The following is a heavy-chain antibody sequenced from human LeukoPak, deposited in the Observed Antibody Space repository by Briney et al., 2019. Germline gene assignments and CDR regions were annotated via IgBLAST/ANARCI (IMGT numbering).Heavy chain of an antibody. CDR1: GFTFSNYW. Sequence: GGSLRLSCAVSGFTFSNYWMNWVRQAPGKGLEWVSAISESGDNTHYADSVKGRFTISRDNSQNTLYLQMNGLRAEDTAVYYCAKQYVNCWGQGTPVTVSS. CDR2: ISESGDNT. CDR3: AKQYVNC. V-gene: IGHV3-23*01. J-gene: IGHJ4*02.